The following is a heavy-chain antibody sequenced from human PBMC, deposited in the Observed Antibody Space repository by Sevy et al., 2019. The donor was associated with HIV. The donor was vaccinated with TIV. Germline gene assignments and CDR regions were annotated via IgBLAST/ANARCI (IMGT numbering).Heavy chain of an antibody. CDR1: GYTFTGYY. Sequence: ASVKVSCKASGYTFTGYYMHWVRQAPGKGLEWMGWINPNSGGTNYAQKFQGRVTMTRDTSISTAYMELSRLRSDDTAVYYCAREGESIAVDDSGLPNWFDPWGQGTLVTVSS. V-gene: IGHV1-2*02. CDR3: AREGESIAVDDSGLPNWFDP. D-gene: IGHD6-19*01. CDR2: INPNSGGT. J-gene: IGHJ5*02.